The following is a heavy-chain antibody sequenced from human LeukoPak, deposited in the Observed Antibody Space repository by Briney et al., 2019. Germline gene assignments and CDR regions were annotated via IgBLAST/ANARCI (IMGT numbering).Heavy chain of an antibody. CDR3: ARSSLAVAGSVFDY. CDR2: ISTYNGNT. CDR1: GYTFTIYG. Sequence: ASVKVSCKASGYTFTIYGISWVRQAPGQGLEWMGWISTYNGNTHYAQKLQGRVTMTTDTSTSTAYMELRSLRPDDTAVYYCARSSLAVAGSVFDYWGQGTLVTVSS. V-gene: IGHV1-18*01. J-gene: IGHJ4*02. D-gene: IGHD6-19*01.